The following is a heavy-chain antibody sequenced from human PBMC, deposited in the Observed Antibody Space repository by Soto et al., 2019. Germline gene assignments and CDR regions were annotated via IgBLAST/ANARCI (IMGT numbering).Heavy chain of an antibody. D-gene: IGHD3-3*01. CDR1: GFTFSSYS. Sequence: EVQLVESGGGLVQPGGSLRLSCAASGFTFSSYSMNWVRQAPGKGLEWVSYISSSSSTIYYADSVKGRFTISRDNAKNSLYLQMNSLRDEDTAVYYCARDFTIFLSGYNTFDYWGQGTLVTVSS. CDR3: ARDFTIFLSGYNTFDY. V-gene: IGHV3-48*02. CDR2: ISSSSSTI. J-gene: IGHJ4*02.